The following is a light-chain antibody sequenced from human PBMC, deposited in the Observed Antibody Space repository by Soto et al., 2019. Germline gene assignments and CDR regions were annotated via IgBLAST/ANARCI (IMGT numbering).Light chain of an antibody. CDR2: EVS. CDR1: SSDVGGYIY. Sequence: QSVLTQPASVSGSPGQSITISCTGTSSDVGGYIYVSWYQQHPGKAPKLMIYEVSNRPSGVSNRFSGSKSGNTASLTISGLQAEDGADYYCSSYSRSSFYVFGTGTKVTVL. J-gene: IGLJ1*01. V-gene: IGLV2-14*01. CDR3: SSYSRSSFYV.